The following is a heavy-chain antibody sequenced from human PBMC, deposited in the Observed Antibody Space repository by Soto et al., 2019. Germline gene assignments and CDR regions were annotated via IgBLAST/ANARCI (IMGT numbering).Heavy chain of an antibody. CDR3: ARGLGQTNAGAD. J-gene: IGHJ4*02. Sequence: QGQLQESGPGLVKPSETLSLTCTVSGGSINNVYWNWIRQPPGKGLEWIGQIYNSGGTSYNPSLKSRVTMSVDTAKNQFSLQLSSVTAADTAVYSCARGLGQTNAGADWGQGTLVIVSS. CDR2: IYNSGGT. V-gene: IGHV4-59*01. D-gene: IGHD2-8*01. CDR1: GGSINNVY.